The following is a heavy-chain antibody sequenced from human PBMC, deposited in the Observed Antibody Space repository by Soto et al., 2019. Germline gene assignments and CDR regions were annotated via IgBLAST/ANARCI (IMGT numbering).Heavy chain of an antibody. CDR1: GGSISSSSYY. J-gene: IGHJ4*02. V-gene: IGHV4-39*01. CDR2: IYYSGST. D-gene: IGHD6-13*01. CDR3: ARALIAAAGTHFDY. Sequence: QLRLQESGPGLVKPSETLSLTCTVSGGSISSSSYYWGWIRQPPGKGLEWIGSIYYSGSTYYNPSLKSRVTISVDTSKNQFSLKLSSVTAADTAVYYCARALIAAAGTHFDYWGQGTLVTVSS.